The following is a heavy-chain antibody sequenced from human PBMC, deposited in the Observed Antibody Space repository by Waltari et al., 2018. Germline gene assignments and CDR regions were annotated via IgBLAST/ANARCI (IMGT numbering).Heavy chain of an antibody. Sequence: QVQLQESGPGLVKPSETLSLTCTVSGTSISNYYWTWIRQPPGKGLEWIGYISDSWSTSYNPSLKSRVTISGDTSKNHFSRKLSSVTAVDTAVYYCARTSGAAAGKFDYWGQGTLVTVSS. J-gene: IGHJ4*02. CDR2: ISDSWST. CDR3: ARTSGAAAGKFDY. D-gene: IGHD6-13*01. V-gene: IGHV4-59*01. CDR1: GTSISNYY.